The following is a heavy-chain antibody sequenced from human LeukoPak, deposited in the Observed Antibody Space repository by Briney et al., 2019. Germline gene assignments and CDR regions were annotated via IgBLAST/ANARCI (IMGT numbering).Heavy chain of an antibody. D-gene: IGHD6-13*01. CDR1: GYTFTSYD. CDR2: MNPNSGNT. Sequence: ASVKVSCKASGYTFTSYDINWVRQATGQGLEWMGWMNPNSGNTGYAQKFQGRVTMTRNTSISTAYMELSSLRSEDTAVYYCARGSRGRRSSSWYRWGQGTLVTVSS. V-gene: IGHV1-8*01. CDR3: ARGSRGRRSSSWYR. J-gene: IGHJ4*02.